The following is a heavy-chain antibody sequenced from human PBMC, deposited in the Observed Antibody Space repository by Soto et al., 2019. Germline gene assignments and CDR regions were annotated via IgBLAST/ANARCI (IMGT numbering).Heavy chain of an antibody. CDR2: VFPGDSDT. V-gene: IGHV5-51*01. CDR3: ARHGSSSWDRDY. Sequence: GESLKISCQGSTYRFPNYWIGWVRQISGKGLEWMGIVFPGDSDTRYSPSFQGQVTISADKSISTAYLQWSSLKASDTAMYYCARHGSSSWDRDYWGQGTLVTVS. J-gene: IGHJ4*02. D-gene: IGHD6-13*01. CDR1: TYRFPNYW.